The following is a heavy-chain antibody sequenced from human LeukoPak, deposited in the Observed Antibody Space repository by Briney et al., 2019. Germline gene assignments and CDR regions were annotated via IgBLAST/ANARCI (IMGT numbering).Heavy chain of an antibody. V-gene: IGHV4-39*07. Sequence: SETLSLTCTVSGDSISSSSYYWGWIRQPPGKGLQWIGSIYYSGSTFYNPSLKSRVTISVDTSKNQFSLKLSSVTAADTAVYYCARGYDSPEPFDYWGQGTLVTVSS. CDR1: GDSISSSSYY. J-gene: IGHJ4*02. CDR3: ARGYDSPEPFDY. D-gene: IGHD5-12*01. CDR2: IYYSGST.